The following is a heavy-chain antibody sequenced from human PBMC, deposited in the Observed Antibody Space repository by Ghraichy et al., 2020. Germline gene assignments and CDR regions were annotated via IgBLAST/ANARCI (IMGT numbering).Heavy chain of an antibody. J-gene: IGHJ4*02. V-gene: IGHV4-4*02. Sequence: SETLSLTCAVSGGSISSSNWWSWVRQPPGKGLEWIGEIYHSGSTNYNPSLKSRVTISVDKSKNQFSLKLSSVTAADTAVYYCASRRGRDGYNWGYWGQGTLVTVSS. CDR2: IYHSGST. CDR1: GGSISSSNW. D-gene: IGHD5-24*01. CDR3: ASRRGRDGYNWGY.